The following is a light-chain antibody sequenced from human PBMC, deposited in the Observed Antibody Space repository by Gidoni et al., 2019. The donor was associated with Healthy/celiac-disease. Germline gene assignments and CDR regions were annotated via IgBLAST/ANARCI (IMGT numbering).Light chain of an antibody. CDR2: EGS. CDR1: SRDVGNYNL. V-gene: IGLV2-23*01. J-gene: IGLJ3*02. CDR3: CSYASGGTWV. Sequence: SALTQPASVSGSPGQSITISCTGTSRDVGNYNLVSWYQQHPGKAPKVMIYEGSKRPAGVSNRFSGSKSGNTASLTISGLQAEDEADYYCCSYASGGTWVFGGGTKVTVL.